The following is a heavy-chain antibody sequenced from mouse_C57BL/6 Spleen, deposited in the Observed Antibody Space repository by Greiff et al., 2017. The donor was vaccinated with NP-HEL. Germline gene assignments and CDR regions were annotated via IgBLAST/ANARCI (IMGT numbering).Heavy chain of an antibody. J-gene: IGHJ2*01. CDR2: FYPGSGSI. V-gene: IGHV1-62-2*01. Sequence: QVQLQQSGAELVKPGASVKLSCKASGYTFTEYTIHWVKQRSGQGLEWIGWFYPGSGSIKYNEKFKDKATLTADKSSSTVYMELSRLTSEDSAVYFCARHEDAVITTVVAPFDYWGQGTTLTVSS. CDR3: ARHEDAVITTVVAPFDY. CDR1: GYTFTEYT. D-gene: IGHD1-1*01.